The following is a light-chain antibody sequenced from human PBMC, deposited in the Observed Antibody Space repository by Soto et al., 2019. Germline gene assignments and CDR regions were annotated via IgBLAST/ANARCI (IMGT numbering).Light chain of an antibody. CDR2: GAS. CDR3: QQYGRSGT. V-gene: IGKV3-20*01. Sequence: IVLTPSPASLSLSPGTISTLTCGAIHGDGDSWAWYQQKPGQAPRLLIYGASSRATGIPDRFSGSGSGTDFTLTISRLEPEDFAVYYCQQYGRSGTFGQGTNVDI. CDR1: HGDGDSW. J-gene: IGKJ1*01.